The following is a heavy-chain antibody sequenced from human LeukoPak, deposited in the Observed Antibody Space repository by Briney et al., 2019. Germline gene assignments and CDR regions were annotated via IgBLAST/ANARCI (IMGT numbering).Heavy chain of an antibody. CDR1: GGSISSYY. V-gene: IGHV4-4*07. CDR2: IYTSGSI. CDR3: ARDSGTTGEVKFDP. Sequence: SETLSLTCTVSGGSISSYYWSWIRQPAGKGLEWIGRIYTSGSITYNPSLESRVSMSVDTSKNQFSLKLSSVTAADTAVYYCARDSGTTGEVKFDPWGQGTLVTVSS. D-gene: IGHD3-10*01. J-gene: IGHJ5*02.